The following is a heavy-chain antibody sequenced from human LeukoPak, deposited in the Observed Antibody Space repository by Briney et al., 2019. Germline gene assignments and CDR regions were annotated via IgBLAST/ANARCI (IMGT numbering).Heavy chain of an antibody. CDR1: GGSFSGYY. V-gene: IGHV4-34*01. CDR3: AKVSDRDSSGYYWGFEY. CDR2: INHSGST. Sequence: SETLSLTCAVYGGSFSGYYWSWIRQPPGKGLEWIGEINHSGSTNYNPSLKSRVTISVDTSRNQFSLKLTSVTAADTAVYYCAKVSDRDSSGYYWGFEYWGQGTLVTVSS. J-gene: IGHJ4*02. D-gene: IGHD3-22*01.